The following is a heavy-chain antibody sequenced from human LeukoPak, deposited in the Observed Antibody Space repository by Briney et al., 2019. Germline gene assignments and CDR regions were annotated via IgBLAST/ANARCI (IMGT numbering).Heavy chain of an antibody. CDR3: TTGTLTSDY. CDR2: IKSKSDGGTT. Sequence: GGSLRLSCAASGFNFNNAWMNWVRQAPGKGLEWVGRIKSKSDGGTTDNAAPVKGRFTISRDDSKNTLYLQMNSLKTEDTGIYYCTTGTLTSDYWGQGTLVTVSS. V-gene: IGHV3-15*01. CDR1: GFNFNNAW. J-gene: IGHJ4*02. D-gene: IGHD4-17*01.